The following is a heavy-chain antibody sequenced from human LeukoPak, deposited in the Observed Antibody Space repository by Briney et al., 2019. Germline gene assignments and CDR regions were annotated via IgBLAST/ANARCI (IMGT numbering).Heavy chain of an antibody. CDR1: GFTFSSYG. CDR3: ATASNAITMVRGVITMTKNYYYYGMDV. V-gene: IGHV3-30*02. Sequence: GGSLRLSCAASGFTFSSYGMHWVRQAPGKGLEWVAFIRYDGSNKYYADSVKGRFTISRDNSKNTLYLQMNSLRAEDTAVYYCATASNAITMVRGVITMTKNYYYYGMDVWGQGTTVTVSS. J-gene: IGHJ6*02. CDR2: IRYDGSNK. D-gene: IGHD3-10*01.